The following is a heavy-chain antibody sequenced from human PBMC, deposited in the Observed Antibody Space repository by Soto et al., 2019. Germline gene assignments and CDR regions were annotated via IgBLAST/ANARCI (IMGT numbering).Heavy chain of an antibody. CDR2: ISGNGGST. Sequence: EVQLLESGGDLVQPGGSLRLSCTASGFNFSNYAMRWVRQAPGKGLEWVAAISGNGGSTYYADSVKGRFTFSRDNSKKTWYLKMNSLGDEDTAVYYCAKVTRPDDLLHGYYRVYNFYYMDVWGEGTTVTVS. CDR3: AKVTRPDDLLHGYYRVYNFYYMDV. V-gene: IGHV3-23*01. D-gene: IGHD3-9*01. CDR1: GFNFSNYA. J-gene: IGHJ6*03.